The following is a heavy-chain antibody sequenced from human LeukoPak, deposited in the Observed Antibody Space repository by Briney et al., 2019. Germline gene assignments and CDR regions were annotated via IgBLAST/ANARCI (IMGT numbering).Heavy chain of an antibody. D-gene: IGHD6-13*01. CDR1: GGSFSGYY. J-gene: IGHJ1*01. V-gene: IGHV4-34*01. Sequence: PSETLSLTCAVYGGSFSGYYWSWIRQPPGKGLEWIGEINHSGSTNYNPSLKSRVTISVDTSKNQFSLKLSSVTAADTAVYYCARAEIIAAAGTRYFQHWGQGTLVTVSS. CDR3: ARAEIIAAAGTRYFQH. CDR2: INHSGST.